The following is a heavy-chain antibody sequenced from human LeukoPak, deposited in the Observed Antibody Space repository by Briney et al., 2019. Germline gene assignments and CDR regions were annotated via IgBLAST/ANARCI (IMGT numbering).Heavy chain of an antibody. CDR2: IYYSGST. CDR3: AKAEMDPLTRRYFDY. D-gene: IGHD3-9*01. CDR1: GGSISSYY. J-gene: IGHJ4*02. V-gene: IGHV4-59*01. Sequence: SETLSLTCTVSGGSISSYYWSWIRQPPGKGLEWIGYIYYSGSTNYNPSPKSRVTISVDTSKNQFSLKLSSVTAADTAVYYCAKAEMDPLTRRYFDYWGQGTLVTVSS.